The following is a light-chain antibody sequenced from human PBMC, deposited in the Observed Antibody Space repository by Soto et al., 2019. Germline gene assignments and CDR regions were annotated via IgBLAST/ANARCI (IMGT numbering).Light chain of an antibody. J-gene: IGLJ1*01. Sequence: QSVLTQPPSVSGSPEQSVTISCTGTSSDVGSYNRVSWYQQPPGTAPKLMTYEVSNRPSGVPDRFSGSKSGNTASLTISGLQAEDEADYYCNSYTSSSTHVFGTGTKVTVL. CDR2: EVS. CDR1: SSDVGSYNR. CDR3: NSYTSSSTHV. V-gene: IGLV2-18*02.